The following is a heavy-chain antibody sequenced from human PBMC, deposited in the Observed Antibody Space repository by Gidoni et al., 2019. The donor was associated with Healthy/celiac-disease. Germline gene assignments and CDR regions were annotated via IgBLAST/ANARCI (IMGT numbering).Heavy chain of an antibody. CDR1: GGSISSGDYY. CDR2: IYYSGST. Sequence: QVQLQESGPGLVKPSQTLSLTCTVSGGSISSGDYYWSWIRQPPGKGLEWIGYIYYSGSTYYNPSLKSRVTISVDTSKNQFSLKLSSVTAADTAVYYCARVDYYGSGSYYSVDYWGQGTLVTVSS. CDR3: ARVDYYGSGSYYSVDY. D-gene: IGHD3-10*01. V-gene: IGHV4-30-4*01. J-gene: IGHJ4*02.